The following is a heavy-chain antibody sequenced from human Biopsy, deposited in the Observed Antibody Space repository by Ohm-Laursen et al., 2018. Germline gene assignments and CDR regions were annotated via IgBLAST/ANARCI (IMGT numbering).Heavy chain of an antibody. CDR3: STGGGDFYYNGMDV. D-gene: IGHD3-16*01. CDR1: GFTFGDAW. Sequence: SLRLSCKASGFTFGDAWMSWIRQAPGKGLEWVGRIKSKFDGETTDYAAPVKGRLIISRDDSKSTLFLQMNSLKVEDTGVYFCSTGGGDFYYNGMDVWGQGTTVTVSS. V-gene: IGHV3-15*01. CDR2: IKSKFDGETT. J-gene: IGHJ6*02.